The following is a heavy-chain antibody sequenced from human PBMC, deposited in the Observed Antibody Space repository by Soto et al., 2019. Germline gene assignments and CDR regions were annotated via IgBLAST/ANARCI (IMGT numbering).Heavy chain of an antibody. V-gene: IGHV4-30-4*01. Sequence: QVQLQESGPGLVKPSQTLSLTCTVSGGSISSGDYYWSWIRQPPGKGLEWIGYIYYSGSPYYNPSLTRRFTLSVDTSKNLFSLKLSSVTAADTAVYYCAIYGSGSSFDYWAQGTLVTVSS. D-gene: IGHD3-10*01. CDR1: GGSISSGDYY. CDR3: AIYGSGSSFDY. J-gene: IGHJ4*02. CDR2: IYYSGSP.